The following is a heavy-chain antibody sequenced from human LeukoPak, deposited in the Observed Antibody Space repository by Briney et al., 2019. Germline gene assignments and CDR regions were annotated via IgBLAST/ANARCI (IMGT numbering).Heavy chain of an antibody. CDR3: ARDPVPGIAAAGTVDY. CDR2: ISAYNGNT. J-gene: IGHJ4*02. V-gene: IGHV1-18*01. CDR1: GYTFTSYG. D-gene: IGHD6-13*01. Sequence: ASVNVSCKASGYTFTSYGTSWVRQAPGQGLEWMGWISAYNGNTNYAQKLQGRVTMTTDTSTSTAYMELRRLRSDDTAVYYCARDPVPGIAAAGTVDYWGQGTLVTVSS.